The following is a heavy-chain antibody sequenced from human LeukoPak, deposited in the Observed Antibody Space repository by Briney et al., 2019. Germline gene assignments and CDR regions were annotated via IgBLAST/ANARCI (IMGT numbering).Heavy chain of an antibody. J-gene: IGHJ4*02. CDR1: GGSISSSSYY. D-gene: IGHD3-22*01. Sequence: SETLSLTCTVSGGSISSSSYYWGWLRQPPGTGLEWIGSIYYSGSTYYNPSLKSRVTISVDTSKNQFSLKLSSVTAADTAVYYCARQGYTYYYDSSGYYPFDYWGQGTLVTVSS. CDR2: IYYSGST. CDR3: ARQGYTYYYDSSGYYPFDY. V-gene: IGHV4-39*01.